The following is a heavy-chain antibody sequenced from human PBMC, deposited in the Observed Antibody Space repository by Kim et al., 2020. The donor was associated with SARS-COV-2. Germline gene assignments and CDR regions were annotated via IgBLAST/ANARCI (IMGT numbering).Heavy chain of an antibody. J-gene: IGHJ4*02. CDR2: ISYDGSNK. CDR3: AKLTDRGAAAVWEGSWADFDY. CDR1: GFTFSSYG. V-gene: IGHV3-30*18. D-gene: IGHD6-13*01. Sequence: GGSLRLSCAASGFTFSSYGMHWVRQAPGKGLEWVAVISYDGSNKYYADSVKGRFTISRDNSKNTLYLQMNSLRAEDTAVYYCAKLTDRGAAAVWEGSWADFDYWGQGTLVTVSS.